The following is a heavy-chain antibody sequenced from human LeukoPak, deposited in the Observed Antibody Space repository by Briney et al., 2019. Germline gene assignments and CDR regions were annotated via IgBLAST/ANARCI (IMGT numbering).Heavy chain of an antibody. J-gene: IGHJ3*02. D-gene: IGHD3-22*01. CDR2: IYTSGST. Sequence: SETLSLTCTVSGGSISSYYWSWIRQPPGKGLEWIGYIYTSGSTNYNPSLKSRVTISVDTSKNQFSLKLSSVTAADTAVYYCAAISGYYSDAFDIWGQGTMVTVSP. V-gene: IGHV4-4*09. CDR3: AAISGYYSDAFDI. CDR1: GGSISSYY.